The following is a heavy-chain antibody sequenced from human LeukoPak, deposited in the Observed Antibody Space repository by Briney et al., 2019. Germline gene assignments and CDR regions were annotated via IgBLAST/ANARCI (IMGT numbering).Heavy chain of an antibody. D-gene: IGHD3-22*01. CDR3: VGGNYYDSSGYYY. CDR2: IYYSWST. Sequence: SETLSLTCTVSGGSISSSSYYWGWIRQPPGKGLEWIGSIYYSWSTYYNPSLKSRGTISVDTSKNQFSLKLSSVTAADTAVYYCVGGNYYDSSGYYYWGQGTLVTVSS. CDR1: GGSISSSSYY. J-gene: IGHJ4*02. V-gene: IGHV4-39*01.